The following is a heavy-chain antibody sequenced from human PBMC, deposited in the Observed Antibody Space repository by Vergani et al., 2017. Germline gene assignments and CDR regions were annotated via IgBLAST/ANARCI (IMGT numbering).Heavy chain of an antibody. J-gene: IGHJ6*03. D-gene: IGHD2-2*01. CDR2: IYYSGST. CDR1: GGSISSYY. V-gene: IGHV4-59*01. CDR3: ARVVVVPAAIHYYYYYYMDV. Sequence: QVQLQESGPGLVKPSETLFLTCTVSGGSISSYYWSWIRQPPGKGLEWIGYIYYSGSTNYNPSLKSRVTISVDTSKNQFSLKLSSVTAADTAVYYCARVVVVPAAIHYYYYYYMDVWGKGTTVTVSS.